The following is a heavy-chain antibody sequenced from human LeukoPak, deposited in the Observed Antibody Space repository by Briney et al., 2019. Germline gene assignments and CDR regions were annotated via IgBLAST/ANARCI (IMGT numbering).Heavy chain of an antibody. CDR2: ISSSSSTI. D-gene: IGHD1-1*01. CDR3: ARDSPGTTASDY. Sequence: GGSLRLSCAASRFTFSSYTMNWVRQAPGKGLEWVSYISSSSSTIHYADSVKGRFTISRDNAKKSLYLQMNSLRDEDTAVYYCARDSPGTTASDYWGQGTLVTVSS. CDR1: RFTFSSYT. V-gene: IGHV3-48*02. J-gene: IGHJ4*02.